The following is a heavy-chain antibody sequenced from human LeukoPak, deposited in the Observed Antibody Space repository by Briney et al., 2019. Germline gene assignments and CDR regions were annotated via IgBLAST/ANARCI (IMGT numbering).Heavy chain of an antibody. Sequence: GGSLRLSCAASGFTFSDYYMSWIRQAPGKGLEWVSYISSSSSYTNYANSVKGRFTISRDNAKNSLYLQMNSLRAEDTAVYYCARDKWELLLFDYWGQGTLVTVSS. CDR3: ARDKWELLLFDY. CDR1: GFTFSDYY. D-gene: IGHD1-26*01. CDR2: ISSSSSYT. J-gene: IGHJ4*02. V-gene: IGHV3-11*06.